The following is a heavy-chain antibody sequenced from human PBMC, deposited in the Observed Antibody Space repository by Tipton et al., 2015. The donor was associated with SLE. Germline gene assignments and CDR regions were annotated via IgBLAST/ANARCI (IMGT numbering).Heavy chain of an antibody. D-gene: IGHD2-2*01. CDR1: GESFNGYF. J-gene: IGHJ4*02. V-gene: IGHV4-34*12. CDR2: IIHSGVT. CDR3: ARVAPAEVFDY. Sequence: GLVKPSQTLSLTCAVYGESFNGYFWTWIRQPPGKGLEWIAEIIHSGVTNYNPSLRSRVTISVDMSKNQVSLKLSSVTAADTAVYYCARVAPAEVFDYWGQGTLVTVSS.